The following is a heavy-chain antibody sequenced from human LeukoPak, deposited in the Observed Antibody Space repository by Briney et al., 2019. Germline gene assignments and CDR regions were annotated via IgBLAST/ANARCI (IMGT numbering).Heavy chain of an antibody. CDR1: GYTFTGYY. CDR2: INPNSGDT. J-gene: IGHJ4*02. Sequence: ASVKVSCKASGYTFTGYYMHWVRQAPGQGLEWMGWINPNSGDTNYAQNFQGRVTMTRDTFISTAYMELSRLRSDDTAVYYCARGFGGSYFTDYWGQGTLVTVSS. CDR3: ARGFGGSYFTDY. V-gene: IGHV1-2*02. D-gene: IGHD1-26*01.